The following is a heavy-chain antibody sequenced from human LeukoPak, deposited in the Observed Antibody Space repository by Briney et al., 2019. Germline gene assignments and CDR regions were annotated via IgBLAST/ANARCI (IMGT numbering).Heavy chain of an antibody. CDR3: AREYSSSWYIDY. CDR2: IYTSGST. Sequence: PSETLSLTCTVSGGSISSGSYYWSWIRQPAGTGLEWIGRIYTSGSTNYNPSLKSRVTMSVDTSKNQFSLKLSSVTAADTAVYYCAREYSSSWYIDYWGQGTLVTVSS. CDR1: GGSISSGSYY. D-gene: IGHD6-13*01. J-gene: IGHJ4*02. V-gene: IGHV4-61*02.